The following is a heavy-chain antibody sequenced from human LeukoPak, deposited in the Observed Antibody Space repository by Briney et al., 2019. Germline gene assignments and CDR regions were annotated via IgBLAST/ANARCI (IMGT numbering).Heavy chain of an antibody. CDR3: AKVRSPWYYYDSSGSLSIDGMDV. V-gene: IGHV3-9*01. CDR1: GFTFDDYA. J-gene: IGHJ6*02. D-gene: IGHD3-22*01. CDR2: ISWNSGSI. Sequence: GRSRRLSCAASGFTFDDYAMHWVRQAPGKGLEWVSGISWNSGSIGYADSVKGRFTISRDNAKNSLYLQMNSLRAEDTALYYCAKVRSPWYYYDSSGSLSIDGMDVWGQGTTVTVSS.